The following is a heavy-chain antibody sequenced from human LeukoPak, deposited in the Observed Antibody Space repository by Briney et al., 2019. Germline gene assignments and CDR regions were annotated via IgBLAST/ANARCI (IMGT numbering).Heavy chain of an antibody. D-gene: IGHD3-3*01. J-gene: IGHJ4*02. V-gene: IGHV3-23*01. Sequence: GGSLRLSCAASGFTFSSYAMNWVRQAPGKGLEWVSAISGSGGSTYYADSVKGRFTLSRDNSKNTLYLQMNSLSAEDTAIYYCAKDSDFWSGSSSDFDYWGQGTLVTVSS. CDR2: ISGSGGST. CDR3: AKDSDFWSGSSSDFDY. CDR1: GFTFSSYA.